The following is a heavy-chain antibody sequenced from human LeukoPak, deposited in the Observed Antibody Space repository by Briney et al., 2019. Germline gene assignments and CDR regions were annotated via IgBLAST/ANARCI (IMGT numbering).Heavy chain of an antibody. CDR3: ARGDCSSTSCYRHWFDP. CDR2: ISAYNGNT. V-gene: IGHV1-18*01. J-gene: IGHJ5*02. CDR1: GYTFTSYG. D-gene: IGHD2-2*02. Sequence: GASVKVSCKASGYTFTSYGISWVRQAPGQGLEWMGWISAYNGNTNYAQKLQGRVTMTTDTSTSTAYMELRSLRSDDTAVYYCARGDCSSTSCYRHWFDPWGQGTLVTVSS.